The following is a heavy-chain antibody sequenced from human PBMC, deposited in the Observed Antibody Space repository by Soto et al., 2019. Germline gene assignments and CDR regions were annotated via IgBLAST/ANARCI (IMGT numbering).Heavy chain of an antibody. CDR3: AGGNCAGDCYFDY. CDR1: GYTFTGYY. CDR2: INSGGGNT. Sequence: QVQLVQSGAEVKKPGASVKISCKASGYTFTGYYIYWVRQAPGQGLEFMGAINSGGGNTDYAQRFQGGVTVTRDTSTSTVYMELTSLRFDDTAVYYCAGGNCAGDCYFDYWGQGTLVTVSS. D-gene: IGHD2-21*02. J-gene: IGHJ4*02. V-gene: IGHV1-46*01.